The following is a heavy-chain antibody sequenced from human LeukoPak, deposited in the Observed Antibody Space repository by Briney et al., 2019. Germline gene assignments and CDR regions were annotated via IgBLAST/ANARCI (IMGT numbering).Heavy chain of an antibody. CDR2: ITTNSAYT. D-gene: IGHD2-15*01. CDR3: ARDRGVYCSGECLHYYLDY. V-gene: IGHV3-11*05. Sequence: GGSLRLSCAASGFTFSDYYMSWIRQAPGKGLEWVSSITTNSAYTEYADSVKGRFTISRDNGKNSLYLQMNSLRAEDTAVYYCARDRGVYCSGECLHYYLDYWGQGTLVTVSS. CDR1: GFTFSDYY. J-gene: IGHJ4*02.